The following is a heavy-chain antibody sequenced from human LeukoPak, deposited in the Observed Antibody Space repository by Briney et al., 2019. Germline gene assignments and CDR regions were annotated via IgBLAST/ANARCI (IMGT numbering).Heavy chain of an antibody. Sequence: GGSLRLSYAASGFTFSTYWMSWVRQAPGKGLEWVANIKQDGSEKYYVDSVKGRFTISRDNSKNTLDLQMNSLRAEDTAVYYCAKDRVVAGADFDYWGQGTLVTVSS. CDR2: IKQDGSEK. D-gene: IGHD2-2*01. J-gene: IGHJ4*02. CDR3: AKDRVVAGADFDY. CDR1: GFTFSTYW. V-gene: IGHV3-7*01.